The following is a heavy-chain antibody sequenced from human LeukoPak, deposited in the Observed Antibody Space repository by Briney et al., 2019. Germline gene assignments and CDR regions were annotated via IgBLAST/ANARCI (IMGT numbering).Heavy chain of an antibody. Sequence: GGSLRLSCAASGFTFSSYRMNWVRQAPGKGLEWVSSISSSSSYIYYADSVKGRFTISRDNAKNSLNLQMNSLRAEDTAVYYCARGDGGSGWFLFDYWGQGTLVTVSS. V-gene: IGHV3-21*01. CDR3: ARGDGGSGWFLFDY. D-gene: IGHD6-19*01. J-gene: IGHJ4*02. CDR1: GFTFSSYR. CDR2: ISSSSSYI.